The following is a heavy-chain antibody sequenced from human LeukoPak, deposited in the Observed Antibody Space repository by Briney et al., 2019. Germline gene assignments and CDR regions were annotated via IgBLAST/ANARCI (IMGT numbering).Heavy chain of an antibody. D-gene: IGHD2-2*01. CDR2: ISYDGSNK. Sequence: GGSLRLSCAASGSTFSSYGMHWVRQAPGKGLEWVAVISYDGSNKYYADSVKGRFTISRDNSKNTLYLQMNSLRAEDTAVYYCARDGRGYCSSTSCYVLDYWGQGTLVTVSS. CDR1: GSTFSSYG. CDR3: ARDGRGYCSSTSCYVLDY. V-gene: IGHV3-30*03. J-gene: IGHJ4*02.